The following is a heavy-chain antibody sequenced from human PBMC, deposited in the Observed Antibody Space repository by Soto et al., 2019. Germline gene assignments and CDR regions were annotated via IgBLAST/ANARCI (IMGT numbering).Heavy chain of an antibody. V-gene: IGHV4-38-2*01. CDR1: GYSISSGHS. CDR2: IFHTGST. Sequence: SETLSLTCAVSGYSISSGHSWGLIRQPPGKGLEWIGSIFHTGSTYYNPSLKSRVTLSVDTSKNQFSLKLSSVTAADTAVYFCATLPRLDGMDVWGQGTTVTVSS. D-gene: IGHD6-25*01. J-gene: IGHJ6*02. CDR3: ATLPRLDGMDV.